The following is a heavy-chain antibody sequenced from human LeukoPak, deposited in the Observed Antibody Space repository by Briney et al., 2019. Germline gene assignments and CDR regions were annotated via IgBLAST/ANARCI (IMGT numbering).Heavy chain of an antibody. J-gene: IGHJ4*02. CDR3: ARYYGDYRPFDY. CDR1: GYTFTGYY. D-gene: IGHD4-17*01. Sequence: ASVKVSCKASGYTFTGYYMHWVRQAPGQGLEWKGWINPNSGGTNYAQKFQGRVTMTRDTSISTAYMELSRLRSDDTAVYYCARYYGDYRPFDYWGQGTLVTVSS. CDR2: INPNSGGT. V-gene: IGHV1-2*02.